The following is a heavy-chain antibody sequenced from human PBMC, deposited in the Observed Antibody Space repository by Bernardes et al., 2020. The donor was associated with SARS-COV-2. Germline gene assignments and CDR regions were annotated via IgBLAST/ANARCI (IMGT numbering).Heavy chain of an antibody. CDR3: ARTGGYGDAFDI. V-gene: IGHV3-72*01. Sequence: GGSLRLSCAASGFTFSDHYMDWVRQAPGKGLEWVGRIRNKANSYTTEYAASVKGRFTISRDDSKNSVFLQMNSLKIEDTAVYYCARTGGYGDAFDIWGKGTMVTVSS. J-gene: IGHJ3*02. CDR1: GFTFSDHY. CDR2: IRNKANSYTT. D-gene: IGHD5-12*01.